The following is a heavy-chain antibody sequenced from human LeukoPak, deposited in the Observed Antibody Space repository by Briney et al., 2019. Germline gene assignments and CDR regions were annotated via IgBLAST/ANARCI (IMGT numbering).Heavy chain of an antibody. Sequence: SETLSLTCTVSDGSISSYYWSWIRQPPGKGLEWIGYIYYSGSTYYNPSLRSRVTISVDTSKNQFSLKLSSVTAADTAVYYCARDRYYDFWSGYSGFDPWGQGILVTVSS. J-gene: IGHJ5*02. CDR2: IYYSGST. V-gene: IGHV4-30-4*08. CDR3: ARDRYYDFWSGYSGFDP. D-gene: IGHD3-3*01. CDR1: DGSISSYY.